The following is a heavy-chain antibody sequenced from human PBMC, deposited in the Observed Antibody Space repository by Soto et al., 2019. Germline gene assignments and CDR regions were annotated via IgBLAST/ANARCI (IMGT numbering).Heavy chain of an antibody. CDR2: IWYDGSNK. J-gene: IGHJ4*02. Sequence: GGSLRLSCAASGFTFSSYGMHWVRQAPGKGLEWVAVIWYDGSNKYYADSVKGRFTISRDNSKNTLYLQMNSLRAEDTAVYYCARAEDNGYDYRSGIDYWGQGTLVTVSS. CDR1: GFTFSSYG. V-gene: IGHV3-33*01. CDR3: ARAEDNGYDYRSGIDY. D-gene: IGHD5-12*01.